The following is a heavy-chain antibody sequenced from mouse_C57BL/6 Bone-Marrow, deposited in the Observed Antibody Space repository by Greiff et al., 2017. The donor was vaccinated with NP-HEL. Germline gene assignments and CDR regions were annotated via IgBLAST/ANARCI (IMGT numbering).Heavy chain of an antibody. CDR3: ARIYYDSSNWYFDV. J-gene: IGHJ1*03. D-gene: IGHD2-4*01. CDR1: DSEVFPIAY. V-gene: IGHV15-2*01. CDR2: ILPSIGRT. Sequence: QVQLQQSGSELRSPGSSVKLSCKDFDSEVFPIAYMSWVRQKPGHGFEWIGGILPSIGRTIYGEKFEDKATLDADTLSNTAYLELNSLTSEDSAIYYCARIYYDSSNWYFDVWGTGTTVTVSS.